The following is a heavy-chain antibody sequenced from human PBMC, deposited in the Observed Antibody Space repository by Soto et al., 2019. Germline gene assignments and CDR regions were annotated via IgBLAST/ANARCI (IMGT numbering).Heavy chain of an antibody. V-gene: IGHV1-46*01. CDR3: ATASYYGDDSPTDY. CDR2: INPSGRST. CDR1: GYAVTSHY. Sequence: QVQLVQSGAEVKKPGAAVKVSCKASGYAVTSHYMHWVRQAPGQGLEWMGIINPSGRSTSYAQKFQGRVTMTRDTSTSTIYMELSGLRSEDTAVYYWATASYYGDDSPTDYWGQGTLVTVSS. D-gene: IGHD4-17*01. J-gene: IGHJ4*02.